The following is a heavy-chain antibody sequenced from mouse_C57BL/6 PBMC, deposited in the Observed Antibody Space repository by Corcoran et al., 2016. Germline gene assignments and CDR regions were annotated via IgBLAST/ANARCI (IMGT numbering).Heavy chain of an antibody. CDR3: ARDNWDAMDY. V-gene: IGHV3-6*01. J-gene: IGHJ4*01. CDR2: ISYDGSN. Sequence: DVQLQESGLGLVKPSQSLSLTCSVTGYSITSGYYWNWIRQFPGNKLEWMGYISYDGSNNYNPSLKNRISITRDTSKNQFFLKLNSVTTEDTATYYCARDNWDAMDYWGQGTSVTVSS. CDR1: GYSITSGYY. D-gene: IGHD4-1*01.